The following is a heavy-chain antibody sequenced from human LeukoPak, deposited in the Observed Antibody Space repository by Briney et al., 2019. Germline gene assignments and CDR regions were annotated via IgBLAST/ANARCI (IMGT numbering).Heavy chain of an antibody. CDR3: ARDIGADEVVAATYGMDV. CDR1: GFTFSSYW. D-gene: IGHD2-15*01. CDR2: IKQDGSEK. V-gene: IGHV3-7*01. J-gene: IGHJ6*02. Sequence: GGSLRLSCAASGFTFSSYWMSWVRQAPGKGLEWVANIKQDGSEKYYVDSVKGRFTISRDNAKNSLYLQMNSLRAEDTAVYYCARDIGADEVVAATYGMDVWGQGTTVTVSS.